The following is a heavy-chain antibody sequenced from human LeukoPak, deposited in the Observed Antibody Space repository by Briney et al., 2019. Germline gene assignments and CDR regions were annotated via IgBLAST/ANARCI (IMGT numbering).Heavy chain of an antibody. Sequence: ASVKVSCKASGYTFTSYGISWVRQAPGQGLEWMGWINPNSGGTNYAQRFQGWVTMTRDTSISTAYMELSRLRSDDTAVYYCARGAETVTTPRFDYWGQGSLVTVSS. CDR3: ARGAETVTTPRFDY. J-gene: IGHJ4*02. CDR1: GYTFTSYG. V-gene: IGHV1-2*04. D-gene: IGHD4-17*01. CDR2: INPNSGGT.